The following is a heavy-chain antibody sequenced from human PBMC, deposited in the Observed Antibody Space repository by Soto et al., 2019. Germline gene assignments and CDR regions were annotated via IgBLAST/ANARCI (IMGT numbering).Heavy chain of an antibody. V-gene: IGHV2-26*01. CDR1: GFSLSNPRMG. CDR2: ICSNDEK. J-gene: IGHJ5*02. Sequence: QVTLKESGPVLVKPTETLTLTCTVSGFSLSNPRMGVSWIRQPPGKALEWLAHICSNDEKSYSTSLKSRLPNSKDTSNSQVVLTMTNMDPVDTATYYCARTYNGKSSNWFDPWGQGTLVTVSS. D-gene: IGHD1-1*01. CDR3: ARTYNGKSSNWFDP.